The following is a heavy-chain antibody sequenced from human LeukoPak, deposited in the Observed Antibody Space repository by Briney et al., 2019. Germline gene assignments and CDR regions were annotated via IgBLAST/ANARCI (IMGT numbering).Heavy chain of an antibody. D-gene: IGHD3-10*01. CDR1: GGSFSGYY. CDR3: ARRGPYYYYGSGSYYNDY. V-gene: IGHV4-34*01. CDR2: INHSGST. J-gene: IGHJ4*02. Sequence: SETLSLTCAVYGGSFSGYYWSWIRQPPGKGLEWIGEINHSGSTNYNPSLKSRVTISVDTSKNQISLKLSSVTAADTAVYYCARRGPYYYYGSGSYYNDYWGQGTLVTVSS.